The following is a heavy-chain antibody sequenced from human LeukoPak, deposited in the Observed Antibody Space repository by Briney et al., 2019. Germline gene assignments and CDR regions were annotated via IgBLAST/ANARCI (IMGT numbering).Heavy chain of an antibody. J-gene: IGHJ6*02. CDR1: GYTFTSYY. CDR2: INPSGGST. Sequence: ASVRVSCNASGYTFTSYYMHWVRQAPGQGLEWMGIINPSGGSTSYAQKFQGRVTMTRDTSTSTVYMELSSLRSEDTAVYYCARANYDFWSGYGMDVWGQGTTVTVSS. CDR3: ARANYDFWSGYGMDV. V-gene: IGHV1-46*01. D-gene: IGHD3-3*01.